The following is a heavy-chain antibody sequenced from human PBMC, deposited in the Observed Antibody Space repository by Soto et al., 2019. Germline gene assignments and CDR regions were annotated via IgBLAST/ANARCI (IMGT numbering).Heavy chain of an antibody. CDR2: ISSSSSYI. CDR1: GFTFSSYS. Sequence: EVQLVESGGGLVKPGGSLRLSCAASGFTFSSYSMNWVRQAPGKGLEWVSSISSSSSYIYYADSVKGRFTISRDNAKNSLYLQMNSLRAEDTAVYYCAREMKVGRCLEWLPSPLDYWGQGTLVTVSS. V-gene: IGHV3-21*01. J-gene: IGHJ4*02. D-gene: IGHD3-3*01. CDR3: AREMKVGRCLEWLPSPLDY.